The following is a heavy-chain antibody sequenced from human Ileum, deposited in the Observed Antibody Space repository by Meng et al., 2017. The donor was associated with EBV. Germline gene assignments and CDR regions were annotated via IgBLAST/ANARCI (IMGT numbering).Heavy chain of an antibody. CDR1: GFTFSDYW. D-gene: IGHD5-24*01. CDR2: ITSDGSST. Sequence: VHLGECGGGLVQAGVSLRLSCAYVGFTFSDYWMHWVRQAPGKGLVWVSHITSDGSSTNYADSVKGRFTISRDNAKNTLYLQMNSLRAEDAAVYYCATVRDGYPRLFDYWGQGTLVTVSS. J-gene: IGHJ4*02. CDR3: ATVRDGYPRLFDY. V-gene: IGHV3-74*01.